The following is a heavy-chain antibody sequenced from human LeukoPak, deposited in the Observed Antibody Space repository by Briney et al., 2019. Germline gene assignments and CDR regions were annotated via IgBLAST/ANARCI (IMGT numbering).Heavy chain of an antibody. Sequence: ASVKVSCKATGYTLTGYYIHCLPPAPGQGLEWMGWINSNTGATHYAQKFQGRVTMTRDTSISTAYMELSRLRSDDSAVYYCARGRSTENFDDCGQGTLVTVSS. CDR2: INSNTGAT. D-gene: IGHD4-17*01. CDR3: ARGRSTENFDD. J-gene: IGHJ4*02. CDR1: GYTLTGYY. V-gene: IGHV1-2*02.